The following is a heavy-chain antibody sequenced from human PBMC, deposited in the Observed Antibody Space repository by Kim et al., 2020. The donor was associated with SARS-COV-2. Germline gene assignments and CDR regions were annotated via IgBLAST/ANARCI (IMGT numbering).Heavy chain of an antibody. CDR3: AKVYRCAYVGADYFDY. CDR2: ISGGGGST. CDR1: AFTFSSYA. D-gene: IGHD1-26*01. Sequence: GGSLRLSCAASAFTFSSYAMSWVRQAPGKGLEWVSAISGGGGSTYYEDSVKGRFTISRDNSKNTLHLQMNSLRAEDTAVYYCAKVYRCAYVGADYFDYWGQGSLVTVSS. V-gene: IGHV3-23*01. J-gene: IGHJ4*02.